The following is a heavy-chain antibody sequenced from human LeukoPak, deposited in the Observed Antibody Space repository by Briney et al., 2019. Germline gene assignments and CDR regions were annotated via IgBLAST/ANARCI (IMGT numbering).Heavy chain of an antibody. V-gene: IGHV3-30*18. CDR1: GFTFSSYG. Sequence: GRSLRLSCAASGFTFSSYGMHRVRQAPGKGLEWVAVISYDGSNKYYADSVKGRFTISSDNSKNTLYLQMNSLRAEDTAVYYCAKDAQLLWFGESNIDYWGQGTLVTVSS. CDR2: ISYDGSNK. J-gene: IGHJ4*02. CDR3: AKDAQLLWFGESNIDY. D-gene: IGHD3-10*01.